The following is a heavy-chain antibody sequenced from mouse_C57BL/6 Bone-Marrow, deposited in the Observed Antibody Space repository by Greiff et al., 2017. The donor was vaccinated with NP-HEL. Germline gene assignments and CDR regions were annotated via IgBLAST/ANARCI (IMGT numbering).Heavy chain of an antibody. CDR2: IRSKSNNYAT. J-gene: IGHJ3*01. V-gene: IGHV10-1*01. CDR3: VGPDDYGFAD. Sequence: GGGLVQPKGSLKLSCAASGFSFNTYAMNWVRQAPGKGLAWVARIRSKSNNYATYYADSVKDRFTISRDDSESMLYLQMNNLKTEDTAMYYCVGPDDYGFADWGQGTLVTVSA. CDR1: GFSFNTYA. D-gene: IGHD2-4*01.